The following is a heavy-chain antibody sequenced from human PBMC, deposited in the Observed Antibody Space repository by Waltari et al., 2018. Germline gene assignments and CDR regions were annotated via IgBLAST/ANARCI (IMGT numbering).Heavy chain of an antibody. J-gene: IGHJ4*02. Sequence: QVQLVESGGGVVQPGRSLRLSCEASGFTFRSYTMHWVRQAPGKGLEGVAVISYDGSSTPYAGSVKGRFTISRDNSRNTLYLQMNSLRAEDTALYYCVRSNDSSWHNFDYWGQGTLVTVSS. V-gene: IGHV3-30*01. D-gene: IGHD6-13*01. CDR3: VRSNDSSWHNFDY. CDR1: GFTFRSYT. CDR2: ISYDGSST.